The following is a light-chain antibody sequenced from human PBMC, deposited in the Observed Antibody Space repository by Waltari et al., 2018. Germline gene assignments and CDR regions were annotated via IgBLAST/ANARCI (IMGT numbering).Light chain of an antibody. CDR2: AAS. Sequence: DIQMTQSPSSLSASVGDRVTITCRASQSISTYVNWYQQKPGKAPKVLIYAASSLQSGVPSRFSGSGSGTDFTLTISSLQPEDFATYYCQQSYSTPFTFGPGTKVDIK. CDR1: QSISTY. CDR3: QQSYSTPFT. V-gene: IGKV1-39*01. J-gene: IGKJ3*01.